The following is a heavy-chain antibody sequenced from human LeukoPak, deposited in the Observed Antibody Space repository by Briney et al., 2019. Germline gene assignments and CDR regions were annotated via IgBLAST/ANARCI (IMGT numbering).Heavy chain of an antibody. D-gene: IGHD2-15*01. CDR2: IYPGDSDT. J-gene: IGHJ4*02. Sequence: GESLKISCKGSGYSFTSSWIGWVRQMPGKGLEWMGIIYPGDSDTRYSPSFQGQVTISADNSISTAYLPWSSLEASDTAISYCARRYGDFDYWGQGTLVTVSS. CDR1: GYSFTSSW. V-gene: IGHV5-51*01. CDR3: ARRYGDFDY.